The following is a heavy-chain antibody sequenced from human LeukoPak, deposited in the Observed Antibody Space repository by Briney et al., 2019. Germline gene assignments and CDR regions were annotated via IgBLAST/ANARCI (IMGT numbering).Heavy chain of an antibody. CDR1: GGSISSYY. V-gene: IGHV4-34*01. CDR2: INHSGST. Sequence: PSETLSLTCTVSGGSISSYYWSWIRQPPGKGLEWIGEINHSGSTNYNPSLKSRVTISVDTSKNQFSLKLSSVTAADTAVYYCARGPPRHYYYDSSGYYLPFDYWGQGTLVTVSS. J-gene: IGHJ4*02. D-gene: IGHD3-22*01. CDR3: ARGPPRHYYYDSSGYYLPFDY.